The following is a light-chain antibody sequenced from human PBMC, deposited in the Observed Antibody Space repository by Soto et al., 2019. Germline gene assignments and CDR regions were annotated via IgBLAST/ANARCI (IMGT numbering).Light chain of an antibody. CDR2: VNSDGSH. Sequence: QPVLTQSPSASASLGASVKFTCTLSTGHSSYAIAWHQQQPEKGPRFLMKVNSDGSHTKGDGIPDRFSGSSSGAERHLTISSLQSEDEADYYCRTWGNGLAAFGGGTKLTVL. CDR1: TGHSSYA. CDR3: RTWGNGLAA. V-gene: IGLV4-69*01. J-gene: IGLJ3*02.